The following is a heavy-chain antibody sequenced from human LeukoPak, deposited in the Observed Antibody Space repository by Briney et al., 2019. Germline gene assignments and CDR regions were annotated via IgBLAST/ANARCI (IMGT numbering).Heavy chain of an antibody. D-gene: IGHD2-8*02. CDR3: ARDSPFGTAGY. CDR1: GWSFSGYY. J-gene: IGHJ4*02. V-gene: IGHV4-34*01. CDR2: INHGGGT. Sequence: SETLSITCAVSGWSFSGYYWSWIRQPPGKGLEWIGDINHGGGTDYNPSIKSRVTISVDTSKNQFSLKLSSVTAADTAVYYCARDSPFGTAGYSGQETLVTVSS.